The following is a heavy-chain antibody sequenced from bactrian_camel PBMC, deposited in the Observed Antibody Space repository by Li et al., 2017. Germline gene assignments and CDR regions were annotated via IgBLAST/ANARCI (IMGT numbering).Heavy chain of an antibody. D-gene: IGHD4*01. Sequence: QVQLVESGGGLVQPGGSLRLSCAASGFTFNNYYMSWIRQARGKGLEWVSGITTGGGNTAYTDSVKGRLTISRDDAKNTLYLQMNSLKPEDTAVYYCLHVDSESGWGQGTQVTVS. V-gene: IGHV3S28*01. CDR3: LHVDSESG. CDR2: ITTGGGNT. J-gene: IGHJ4*01. CDR1: GFTFNNYY.